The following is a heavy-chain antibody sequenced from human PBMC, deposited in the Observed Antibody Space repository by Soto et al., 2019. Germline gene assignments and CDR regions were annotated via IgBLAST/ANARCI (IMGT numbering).Heavy chain of an antibody. D-gene: IGHD5-18*01. J-gene: IGHJ5*02. CDR3: ARYVDTSMVMRYFDP. CDR1: AFTFSTYS. Sequence: EVQLVESGGGLVQPGGSLRLSCEASAFTFSTYSMNWVRQAPGKGLEWVSYISSNSGTKYYADSVKGRFTISRDDAKNSQYLQMSSLRDEDTAIYYCARYVDTSMVMRYFDPWGQGTLVTVSS. V-gene: IGHV3-48*02. CDR2: ISSNSGTK.